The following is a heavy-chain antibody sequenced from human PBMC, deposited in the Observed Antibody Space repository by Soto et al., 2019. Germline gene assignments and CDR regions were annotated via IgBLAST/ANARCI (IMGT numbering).Heavy chain of an antibody. Sequence: GGSLRLSCAASGLTFDDYTMHWVRQAPGKGLEWVSLISWDGGSTYYADSVKGRFTISRDNSKNSLYLQMNSLRTEDTALYYCAKEEARSTYYYYGMDVWGQGTTVTVSS. V-gene: IGHV3-43*01. CDR2: ISWDGGST. J-gene: IGHJ6*02. D-gene: IGHD6-6*01. CDR1: GLTFDDYT. CDR3: AKEEARSTYYYYGMDV.